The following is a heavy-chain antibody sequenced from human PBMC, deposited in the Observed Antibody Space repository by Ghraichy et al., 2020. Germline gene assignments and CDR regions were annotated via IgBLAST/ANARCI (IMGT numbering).Heavy chain of an antibody. J-gene: IGHJ6*02. CDR2: ISAYNGNT. V-gene: IGHV1-18*01. CDR1: GYTFTSYG. CDR3: ARDQLAYLVVPAAVSRYYYYYGMDV. Sequence: ASVKVSCKASGYTFTSYGISWVRQAPGQGLEWMGGISAYNGNTNYAQKLQGRVTMTTDTSTSTAYMELRSLRSDDTAVYYCARDQLAYLVVPAAVSRYYYYYGMDVWGQGTTVTVSS. D-gene: IGHD2-2*01.